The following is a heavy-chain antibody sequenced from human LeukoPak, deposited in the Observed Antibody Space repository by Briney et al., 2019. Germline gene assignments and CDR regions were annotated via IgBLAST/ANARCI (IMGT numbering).Heavy chain of an antibody. CDR3: AKITVADFDP. CDR1: GGSISSDNYY. CDR2: IYSSGST. Sequence: SETLSLTCTVSGGSISSDNYYWGWIRQPPGKGLEWIGGIYSSGSTYYNPSLKSRVTVSVDTSKNQFSLRLTSVTAADTAIYYCAKITVADFDPWGQGTLVTVSS. J-gene: IGHJ5*02. D-gene: IGHD6-19*01. V-gene: IGHV4-39*01.